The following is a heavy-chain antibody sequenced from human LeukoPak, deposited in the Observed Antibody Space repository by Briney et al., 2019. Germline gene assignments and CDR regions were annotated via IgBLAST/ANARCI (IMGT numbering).Heavy chain of an antibody. CDR2: IYGSGIT. J-gene: IGHJ6*03. V-gene: IGHV4-4*07. Sequence: SETLSLTCTVSGGSIISNYWSWIRQSAGTGLEWIGRIYGSGITDYNPSLKSRVTMSLDTSRKQFSLRLTSVTAADTAVYYCARLKFSDSTGYSPGYYMDVWGKGTTVSVFS. CDR1: GGSIISNY. D-gene: IGHD3-22*01. CDR3: ARLKFSDSTGYSPGYYMDV.